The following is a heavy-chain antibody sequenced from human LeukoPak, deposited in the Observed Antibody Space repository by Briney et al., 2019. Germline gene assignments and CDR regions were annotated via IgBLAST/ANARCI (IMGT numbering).Heavy chain of an antibody. Sequence: GGSLRLSCIVSGLPFSDAWVSWVRQAPGKGLEWVSYISSSGSNIKYADSVKGRFTISRGNAKDSVYLQMNSLRAEDTAVYYCARDIKGQYQDAFDIWGQGTMVTVSS. D-gene: IGHD2-2*01. V-gene: IGHV3-11*04. CDR3: ARDIKGQYQDAFDI. CDR2: ISSSGSNI. CDR1: GLPFSDAW. J-gene: IGHJ3*02.